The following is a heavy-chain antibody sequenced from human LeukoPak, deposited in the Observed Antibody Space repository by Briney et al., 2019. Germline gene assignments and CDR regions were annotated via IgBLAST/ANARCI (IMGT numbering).Heavy chain of an antibody. J-gene: IGHJ4*02. CDR1: GGSISSNF. D-gene: IGHD6-13*01. V-gene: IGHV4-4*08. Sequence: PSETLSLTCTVSGGSISSNFWSWIRQPPGKGLEYIGYIYNSGTTNYNPSLKSRVTISVDTSKNQFSLRLTSVRAADTAVYYCARGRYLTTLGGAAAGFLDYWGQGTVVTVSS. CDR3: ARGRYLTTLGGAAAGFLDY. CDR2: IYNSGTT.